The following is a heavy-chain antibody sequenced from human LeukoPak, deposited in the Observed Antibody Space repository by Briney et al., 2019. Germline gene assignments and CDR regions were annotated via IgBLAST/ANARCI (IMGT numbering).Heavy chain of an antibody. D-gene: IGHD2-15*01. V-gene: IGHV3-7*01. CDR2: IKEDGSAK. Sequence: GGSLRLSCVASGLSFSSYWLTWLGQAPGKALEGVANIKEDGSAKSYVDSVKGRFTISRDNAKNSLYLQMDSLRVEDTAVYYCARDYDYFSGHNLDAYDIWGQGTTVTVSS. J-gene: IGHJ3*02. CDR1: GLSFSSYW. CDR3: ARDYDYFSGHNLDAYDI.